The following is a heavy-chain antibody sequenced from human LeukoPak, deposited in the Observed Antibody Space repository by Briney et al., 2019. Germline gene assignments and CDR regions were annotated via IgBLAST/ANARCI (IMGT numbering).Heavy chain of an antibody. Sequence: GGSLRLSCAASGFTVSSNYMSWVRQAPGKGLEWVPVIYSGGSTYYADSVKGRFTISRDNSKNTLYLQMNSLRVEDTAVYYCARLREIPVFGVVTKSTSYFDYWGQGTLVTVSS. CDR2: IYSGGST. V-gene: IGHV3-53*01. CDR3: ARLREIPVFGVVTKSTSYFDY. J-gene: IGHJ4*02. D-gene: IGHD3-3*01. CDR1: GFTVSSNY.